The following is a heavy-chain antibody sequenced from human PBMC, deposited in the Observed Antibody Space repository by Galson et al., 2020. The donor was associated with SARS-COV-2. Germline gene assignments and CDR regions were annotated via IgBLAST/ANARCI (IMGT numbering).Heavy chain of an antibody. Sequence: GGSLRLSCAASGFTFSDSAMHWVPQASGKGLEWVGRIRSRADNYATAYAASVKGRFTISRDDSKNTAYLQMNSLKTEDTAVYYCTKLYADANYWGQGTLVTVSS. CDR2: IRSRADNYAT. J-gene: IGHJ4*02. D-gene: IGHD2-8*01. CDR3: TKLYADANY. V-gene: IGHV3-73*01. CDR1: GFTFSDSA.